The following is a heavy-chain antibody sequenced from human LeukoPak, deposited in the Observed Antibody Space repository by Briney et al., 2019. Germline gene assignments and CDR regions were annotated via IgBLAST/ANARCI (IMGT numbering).Heavy chain of an antibody. CDR3: GRDTYYYDSSGYSGWFDP. V-gene: IGHV1-18*01. J-gene: IGHJ5*02. Sequence: ASVKVSCKASGYTFTIYGISWVRQAPGQGLKWVGWISCYNGNTNYAQNLQGRVTMTTDTSTSTAYMELRSLRSDATAVYYCGRDTYYYDSSGYSGWFDPWGQGTLVTVSS. CDR1: GYTFTIYG. D-gene: IGHD3-22*01. CDR2: ISCYNGNT.